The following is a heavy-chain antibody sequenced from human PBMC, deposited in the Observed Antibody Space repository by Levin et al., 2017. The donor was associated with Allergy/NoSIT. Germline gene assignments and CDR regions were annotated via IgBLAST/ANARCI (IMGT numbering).Heavy chain of an antibody. Sequence: KVSCKGSGYSFTSYWIGWVRQMPGKGLEWMGIIYPGDSDTRYSPSFQGQVTISADKSISTAYLQWSSLKASDTAMYYCARQGGYSGYDYTPGEVDYWGQGTLVTVSS. V-gene: IGHV5-51*01. CDR1: GYSFTSYW. J-gene: IGHJ4*02. CDR2: IYPGDSDT. CDR3: ARQGGYSGYDYTPGEVDY. D-gene: IGHD5-12*01.